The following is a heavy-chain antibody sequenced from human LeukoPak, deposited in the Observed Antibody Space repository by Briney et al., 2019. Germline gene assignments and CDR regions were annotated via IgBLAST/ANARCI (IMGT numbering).Heavy chain of an antibody. CDR2: IYYSGST. Sequence: SETLSLTCAVYGGSFSGYYWSWVRQPPGKGLEWIGYIYYSGSTYYNPSLKSRVTISVDTSKNQFSLKLSSVTAADTAVYYCARDYHYDGAPSWFDPWGQGTLVTVSS. D-gene: IGHD3-22*01. J-gene: IGHJ5*02. V-gene: IGHV4-34*09. CDR3: ARDYHYDGAPSWFDP. CDR1: GGSFSGYY.